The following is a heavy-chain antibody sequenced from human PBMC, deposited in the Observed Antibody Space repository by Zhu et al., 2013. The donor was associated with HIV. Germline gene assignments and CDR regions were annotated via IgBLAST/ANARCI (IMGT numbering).Heavy chain of an antibody. CDR1: GGTFSSYT. CDR2: IIPILGIA. J-gene: IGHJ6*02. CDR3: ARDPMAVADYYYYGMDV. V-gene: IGHV1-69*08. Sequence: QVQLVQSGAEVKKPGSSVKVSCKASGGTFSSYTISWVRQAPGQGLEWMGRIIPILGIANYAQKFQGRVTITADKSTSTAYMELSSLRSEDTAVYYCARDPMAVADYYYYGMDVWGQGTTVTVSS. D-gene: IGHD6-19*01.